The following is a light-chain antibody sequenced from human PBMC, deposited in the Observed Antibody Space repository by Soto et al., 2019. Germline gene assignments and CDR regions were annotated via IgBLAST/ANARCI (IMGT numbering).Light chain of an antibody. J-gene: IGLJ3*02. CDR1: SSNIGAAYD. CDR3: QSYDSSLSGWV. CDR2: GNN. Sequence: QTLVTQPPSVSGAPGQKVTISCTRSSSNIGAAYDVHWYQHLPGTAPKLLIYGNNNRPSGVPDRFSGSKSGTSASLAITGLQAEDEADYYCQSYDSSLSGWVFGGGTKLTVL. V-gene: IGLV1-40*01.